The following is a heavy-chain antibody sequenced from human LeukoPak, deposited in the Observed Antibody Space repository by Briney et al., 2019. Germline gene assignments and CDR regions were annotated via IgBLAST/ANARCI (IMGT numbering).Heavy chain of an antibody. CDR3: ARAVSGYDFFDY. CDR1: GFTFSSYG. J-gene: IGHJ4*02. CDR2: IRYDGSNK. Sequence: GGSLRLSRAASGFTFSSYGMHWVRQAPGKGLEWVAFIRYDGSNKYYADSVKGRFTISRDNSKNTLYLQMNSLRAEDTAVYYCARAVSGYDFFDYWGQGTLVTVSS. V-gene: IGHV3-30*02. D-gene: IGHD5-12*01.